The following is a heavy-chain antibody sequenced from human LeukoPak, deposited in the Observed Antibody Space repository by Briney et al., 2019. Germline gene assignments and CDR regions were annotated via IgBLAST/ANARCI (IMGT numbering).Heavy chain of an antibody. CDR3: ARVWRPTTVTTHFDY. J-gene: IGHJ4*02. V-gene: IGHV3-21*01. Sequence: GGSLRLSCAASGFTFSSYSMNWVRQAPGKGLEWVSSISSSSSYIYYADSVKGRFTISRDNAKNSLYLQMNSLRAEDTAVYYCARVWRPTTVTTHFDYWGQGTLVTVSS. CDR2: ISSSSSYI. D-gene: IGHD4-17*01. CDR1: GFTFSSYS.